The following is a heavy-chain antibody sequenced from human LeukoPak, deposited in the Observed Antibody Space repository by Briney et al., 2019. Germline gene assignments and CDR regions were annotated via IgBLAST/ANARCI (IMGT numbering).Heavy chain of an antibody. J-gene: IGHJ5*02. CDR2: TYYRSKWYN. CDR1: GDSVSSNSAA. V-gene: IGHV6-1*01. D-gene: IGHD6-19*01. CDR3: ARGPQYSSGWPNWFDP. Sequence: SQTLSLTCAISGDSVSSNSAAWNWIRQSPSRGLGWLGRTYYRSKWYNDYAVSVKSRITINPDTSKNQFSLQLNSVTPEDTAVYYCARGPQYSSGWPNWFDPWGQGTLVTVSS.